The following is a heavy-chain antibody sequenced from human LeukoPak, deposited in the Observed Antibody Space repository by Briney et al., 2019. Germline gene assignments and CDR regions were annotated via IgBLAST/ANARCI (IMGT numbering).Heavy chain of an antibody. Sequence: PGGSLRLSCAASGFTFSNYWMSWGRQAPGKGLEWVANIKQDGSAKYYVDSVKGRFTISRDNVKNSLYLQMNSLRAEDTAVYYCARFTPAETIPWGQGTLVTVSS. J-gene: IGHJ5*02. CDR2: IKQDGSAK. V-gene: IGHV3-7*03. D-gene: IGHD1-1*01. CDR1: GFTFSNYW. CDR3: ARFTPAETIP.